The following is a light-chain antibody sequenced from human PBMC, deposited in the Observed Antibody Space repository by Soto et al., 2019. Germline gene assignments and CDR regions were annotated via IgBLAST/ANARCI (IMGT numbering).Light chain of an antibody. Sequence: IVMTQSSATLSVSPGDRATLSCRASQSVRSNLAWYQHKPGQAPRLLIYDSSTRATGVPVRFSGSGSGTEFTLTISSLQSEDFAVYYCQQYDKGPPYTFGQGTKVDNK. CDR2: DSS. CDR1: QSVRSN. CDR3: QQYDKGPPYT. V-gene: IGKV3-15*01. J-gene: IGKJ2*01.